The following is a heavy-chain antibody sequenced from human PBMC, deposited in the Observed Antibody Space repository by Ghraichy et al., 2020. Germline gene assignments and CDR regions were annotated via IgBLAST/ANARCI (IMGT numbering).Heavy chain of an antibody. D-gene: IGHD3-22*01. CDR2: ISAYNGNT. Sequence: VKVSCKASGYTFTSYGISWVRQAPGQGLEWMGWISAYNGNTNYAQKLQGRVTMTTDTSTSTAYMELRSLRSDDTAVYYCARLSLGLYYYDSSGYYVWGQGTLVTVSS. J-gene: IGHJ4*02. CDR1: GYTFTSYG. CDR3: ARLSLGLYYYDSSGYYV. V-gene: IGHV1-18*01.